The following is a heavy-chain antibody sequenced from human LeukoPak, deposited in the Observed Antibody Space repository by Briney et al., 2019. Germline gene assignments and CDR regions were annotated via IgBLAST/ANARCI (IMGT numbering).Heavy chain of an antibody. D-gene: IGHD5-24*01. V-gene: IGHV3-9*01. Sequence: GGSLRLSCAASGFTFDDYAMHWVRQAPGKGLEWVSGISWNSGSIGYADSVKGRFTISRDNAKNSLYLQMNSLRAEDTALYYCAKDMGDGYNLGHAFDIWGQGTMVTVSS. CDR1: GFTFDDYA. J-gene: IGHJ3*02. CDR2: ISWNSGSI. CDR3: AKDMGDGYNLGHAFDI.